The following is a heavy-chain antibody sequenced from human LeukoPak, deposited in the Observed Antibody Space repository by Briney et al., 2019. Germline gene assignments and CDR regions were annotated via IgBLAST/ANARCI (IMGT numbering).Heavy chain of an antibody. CDR1: GGSISSYY. CDR3: ARDRTTVTPKATYYYGMDV. D-gene: IGHD4-11*01. J-gene: IGHJ6*02. Sequence: SETLSLTCTVSGGSISSYYWSWIRQPPGKGLGWIGYIYYSGSTNYNPSLKSRVTISVDTSKNQFSLKLSSVTAADTAVYYCARDRTTVTPKATYYYGMDVWGQGTTVTVSS. CDR2: IYYSGST. V-gene: IGHV4-59*01.